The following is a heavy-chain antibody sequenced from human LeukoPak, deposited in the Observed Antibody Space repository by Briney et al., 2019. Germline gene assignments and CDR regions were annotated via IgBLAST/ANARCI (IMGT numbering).Heavy chain of an antibody. D-gene: IGHD6-13*01. CDR1: GFNFGSYS. J-gene: IGHJ4*02. CDR2: ISSSSSYI. Sequence: PGRSLRLSCAASGFNFGSYSMTWVRQAPGKGLEWVSSISSSSSYIYYVDSVKGRFTISRDNAKNSLYLQMNSLRAEDTAVYYCARVWSPPYTSSWPYYFDYWGQGTLVTVSS. V-gene: IGHV3-21*01. CDR3: ARVWSPPYTSSWPYYFDY.